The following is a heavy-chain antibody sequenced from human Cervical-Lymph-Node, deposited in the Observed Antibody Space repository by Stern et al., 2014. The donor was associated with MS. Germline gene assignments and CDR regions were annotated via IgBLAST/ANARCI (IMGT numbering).Heavy chain of an antibody. V-gene: IGHV3-11*01. J-gene: IGHJ4*02. CDR1: GFTFSDYY. Sequence: QVQLEESGGGLVKPGGSLRLSCAASGFTFSDYYMSWIRQAPGKGLEWVSYISSGRPTLYYGDSVKGRFTISRDNAKKSLYLQMSSLRAEDTAVYYCARRGRSGDGDYFDYWGQGTLVTVSS. CDR3: ARRGRSGDGDYFDY. CDR2: ISSGRPTL. D-gene: IGHD1-26*01.